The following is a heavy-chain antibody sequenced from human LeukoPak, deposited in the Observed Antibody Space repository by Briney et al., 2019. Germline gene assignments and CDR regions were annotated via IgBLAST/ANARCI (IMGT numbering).Heavy chain of an antibody. Sequence: GGSLRLSCAASGFTFSSYSMNWVRQAPGKGLEWVSSISSSSSYIDYADSVKGRFTISRDNAKNSLYLQMNSLRAEDTAVYYCARDKLQNRIVGATAFDYWGQGTLVTVSS. V-gene: IGHV3-21*01. CDR2: ISSSSSYI. CDR1: GFTFSSYS. D-gene: IGHD1-26*01. CDR3: ARDKLQNRIVGATAFDY. J-gene: IGHJ4*02.